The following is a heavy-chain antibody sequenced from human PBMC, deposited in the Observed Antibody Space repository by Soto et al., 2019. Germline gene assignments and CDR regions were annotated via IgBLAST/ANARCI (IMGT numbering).Heavy chain of an antibody. CDR1: GGAFSRNT. D-gene: IGHD3-22*01. J-gene: IGHJ4*02. CDR3: ARQFDYDTSGYYYAY. V-gene: IGHV1-69*13. Sequence: ASVKVSGKASGGAFSRNTVSWVRQAPGQGLEWMGGITPLFGTASYAQKFQGRVTITADESTNTAYMELSRLRSEDTAVYYCARQFDYDTSGYYYAYWGQGTLVTV. CDR2: ITPLFGTA.